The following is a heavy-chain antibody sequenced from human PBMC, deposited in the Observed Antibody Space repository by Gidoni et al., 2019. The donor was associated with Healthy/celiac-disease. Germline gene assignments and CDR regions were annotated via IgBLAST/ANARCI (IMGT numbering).Heavy chain of an antibody. CDR3: ARAPTDNWNYIGGWFDP. CDR1: GGSISSGSYY. Sequence: QVQLQESCPGLVKPSQTLSLTCTVSGGSISSGSYYWSWIRQPAGEGLEWIGRIYTSGITNYNPSLKSRVTISVDTSKNQFSLKLSSVTAADTAVYYCARAPTDNWNYIGGWFDPWGQGTLVTVSS. J-gene: IGHJ5*02. CDR2: IYTSGIT. V-gene: IGHV4-61*02. D-gene: IGHD1-7*01.